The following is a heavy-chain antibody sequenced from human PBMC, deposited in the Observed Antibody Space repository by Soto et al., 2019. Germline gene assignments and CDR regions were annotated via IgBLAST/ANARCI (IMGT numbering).Heavy chain of an antibody. CDR3: VREGGFTGWYDY. CDR2: IYFRGST. V-gene: IGHV4-59*01. Sequence: SETLSLTCTVSGGSISSYYCSWIRQPPGKGLEWIGYIYFRGSTNYNPSLKSRVTISVDTSKNQFSLKLNSATAADTAMYYCVREGGFTGWYDYWGQGTLVTVSS. J-gene: IGHJ4*02. CDR1: GGSISSYY. D-gene: IGHD6-19*01.